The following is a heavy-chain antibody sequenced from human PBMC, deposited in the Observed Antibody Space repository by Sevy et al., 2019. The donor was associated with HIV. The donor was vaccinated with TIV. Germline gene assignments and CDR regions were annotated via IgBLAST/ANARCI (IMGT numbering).Heavy chain of an antibody. CDR1: GFTFSSYS. J-gene: IGHJ3*02. V-gene: IGHV3-48*01. D-gene: IGHD6-6*01. CDR3: ARDDSSSGDAFDI. CDR2: ISSSSSTI. Sequence: GGSLRLSCAASGFTFSSYSMNWVRQAPGKGLEWVSYISSSSSTIYYADSVKGRFTISRENAKNSLYLQMNSLRAEDTAVYYCARDDSSSGDAFDIWGQGTMVTVSS.